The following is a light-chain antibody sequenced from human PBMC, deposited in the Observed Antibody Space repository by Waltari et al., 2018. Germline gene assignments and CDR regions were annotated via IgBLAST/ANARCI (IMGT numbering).Light chain of an antibody. V-gene: IGKV3-15*01. CDR3: QQRSNWPRT. CDR1: QSVSSN. J-gene: IGKJ1*01. Sequence: EIVMTQSPATLSVSPGERATLSCRASQSVSSNLAWYQQKPGQAPRLLIYDASTRATGIPARFSGSASGTEFTLTISSLQSEDFAVYYCQQRSNWPRTFGQGTKVEIK. CDR2: DAS.